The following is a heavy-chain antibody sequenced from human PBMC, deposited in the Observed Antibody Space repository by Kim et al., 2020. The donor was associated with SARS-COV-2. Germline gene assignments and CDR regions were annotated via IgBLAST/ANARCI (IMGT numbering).Heavy chain of an antibody. J-gene: IGHJ4*02. V-gene: IGHV4-34*01. D-gene: IGHD3-3*01. CDR2: IDHIGRA. Sequence: IDHIGRANYHPSLKSRVTTSADTSNNQFSLKMNSVTAADTAIYYCARYDFWSRGTLVTVSS. CDR3: ARYDF.